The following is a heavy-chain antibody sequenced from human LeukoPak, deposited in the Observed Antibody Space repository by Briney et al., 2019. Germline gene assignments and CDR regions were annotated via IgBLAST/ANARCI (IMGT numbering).Heavy chain of an antibody. Sequence: GESLKISCKGSGYSFTTYWIGWVRQMPGKGLEWMGIIYLGDSDTRYSPSFQGQVTISVDKSINIAYLQWSSLKASDTAMYYCARHFGLYDAFDIWGQGTMVTVSS. V-gene: IGHV5-51*01. CDR3: ARHFGLYDAFDI. J-gene: IGHJ3*02. CDR1: GYSFTTYW. CDR2: IYLGDSDT. D-gene: IGHD3-10*01.